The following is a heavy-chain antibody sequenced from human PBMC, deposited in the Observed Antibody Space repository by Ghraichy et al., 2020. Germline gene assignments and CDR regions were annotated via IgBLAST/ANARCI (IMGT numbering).Heavy chain of an antibody. D-gene: IGHD3-22*01. CDR2: IYSGGST. CDR1: GFTVSSNY. V-gene: IGHV3-53*01. Sequence: GGSLRLSCAASGFTVSSNYMSWVRQAPGKGLEWVSVIYSGGSTYYADSVKGRFTISRDNSKNTLYLQMNSLRAEDTAVYYCARNTRDYYDSSGMDGGDAFDIWGQGTMVTVSS. J-gene: IGHJ3*02. CDR3: ARNTRDYYDSSGMDGGDAFDI.